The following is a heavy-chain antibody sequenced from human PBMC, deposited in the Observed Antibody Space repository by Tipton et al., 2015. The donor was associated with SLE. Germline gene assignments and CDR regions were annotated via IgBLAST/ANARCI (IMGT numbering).Heavy chain of an antibody. CDR3: AKDRGGSGLFDY. CDR1: GFTFSSYG. D-gene: IGHD3-10*01. J-gene: IGHJ4*02. Sequence: SLRLSCAASGFTFSSYGMHWVRQAPGKGLEWVAVISYDGSNKYYADSVKGRFTISRDNSKNTLYLQMNSLRAEDTAVYYCAKDRGGSGLFDYWGQGTLVTVSS. CDR2: ISYDGSNK. V-gene: IGHV3-30*18.